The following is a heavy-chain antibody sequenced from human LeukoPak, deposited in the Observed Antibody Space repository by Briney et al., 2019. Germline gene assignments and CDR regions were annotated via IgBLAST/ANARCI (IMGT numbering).Heavy chain of an antibody. V-gene: IGHV4-38-2*02. CDR2: IYHSGST. CDR3: ARDPGSGWYGPRKHLFDY. J-gene: IGHJ4*02. CDR1: GYSISSGYY. Sequence: PSETLSLTCTVSGYSISSGYYWGWIRQPPGKGLEWIGSIYHSGSTYYNPSLKSRVTISVDTSKNQFSLKLSSVTAADTAVYYCARDPGSGWYGPRKHLFDYWGQGTLVTVSS. D-gene: IGHD6-19*01.